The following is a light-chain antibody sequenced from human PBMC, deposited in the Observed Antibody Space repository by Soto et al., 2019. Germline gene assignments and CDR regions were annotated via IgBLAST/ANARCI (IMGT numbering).Light chain of an antibody. CDR2: DVN. Sequence: QSALTQPASVSGSPGQSITISCTGTSSDVGGYNYVSWYQQHPGKAPKLMIFDVNNRPSGVSNRFSGSKSGNTASLTISGLEAEEEADYYCCSDTSTSTYVFGTGTQLTVL. J-gene: IGLJ1*01. CDR1: SSDVGGYNY. CDR3: CSDTSTSTYV. V-gene: IGLV2-14*01.